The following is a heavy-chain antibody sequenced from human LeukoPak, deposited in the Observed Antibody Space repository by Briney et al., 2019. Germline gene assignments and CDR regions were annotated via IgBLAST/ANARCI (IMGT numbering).Heavy chain of an antibody. J-gene: IGHJ5*02. Sequence: SETLSLTCTVSGGSICSYYWSWIRQPPGRGLEWIGYIYYSGSTNYNPSLKSRVTISVDTSKNQFSLKLSSVTAADTAVYYCARQVALTRRFDPWGQGTLVTVSS. CDR2: IYYSGST. CDR3: ARQVALTRRFDP. D-gene: IGHD2-15*01. V-gene: IGHV4-59*08. CDR1: GGSICSYY.